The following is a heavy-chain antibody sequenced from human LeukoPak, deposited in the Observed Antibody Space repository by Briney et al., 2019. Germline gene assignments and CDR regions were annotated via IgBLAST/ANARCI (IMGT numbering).Heavy chain of an antibody. CDR3: ARDMGAPDYGSYSVDY. J-gene: IGHJ4*02. CDR2: IYHSGST. V-gene: IGHV4-30-2*01. CDR1: GGSISSGGYS. Sequence: RPSETLSLTCAVSGGSISSGGYSWSWIRQPPGKGLEWIGYIYHSGSTYYNPSLKSRVTISVDRSKNQFSLKLSSVTAADTAVYFCARDMGAPDYGSYSVDYWGQGTLVTVSS. D-gene: IGHD4-23*01.